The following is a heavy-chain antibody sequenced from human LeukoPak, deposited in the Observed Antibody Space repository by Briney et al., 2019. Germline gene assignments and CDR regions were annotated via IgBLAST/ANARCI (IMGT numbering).Heavy chain of an antibody. CDR2: IKEDGSEK. D-gene: IGHD2-15*01. Sequence: GGSLRLSCAASGFTFSAHWMSWVRQAPGKGLEWVANIKEDGSEKYYVDSVKGRFTISRDIAKNSLYLQMNSLRTEDTALYYCAKDKLYQGYCSGGSCYSNGMDVWGQGTTVTVSS. CDR3: AKDKLYQGYCSGGSCYSNGMDV. J-gene: IGHJ6*02. V-gene: IGHV3-7*03. CDR1: GFTFSAHW.